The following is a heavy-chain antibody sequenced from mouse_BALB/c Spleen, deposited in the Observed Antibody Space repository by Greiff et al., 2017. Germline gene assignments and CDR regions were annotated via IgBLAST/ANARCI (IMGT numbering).Heavy chain of an antibody. D-gene: IGHD1-1*01. Sequence: EVQLQQSGAELVKPGASVKLSCTASGFNIKDTYMHWVKQRPEQGLEWIGRIDPANGNTKYDPKFQGKATITADTSSNTAYLQLSSLTSEDTAVSYCARSTTVVPYAMDYWGEGASVTVSS. V-gene: IGHV14-3*02. CDR2: IDPANGNT. J-gene: IGHJ4*01. CDR1: GFNIKDTY. CDR3: ARSTTVVPYAMDY.